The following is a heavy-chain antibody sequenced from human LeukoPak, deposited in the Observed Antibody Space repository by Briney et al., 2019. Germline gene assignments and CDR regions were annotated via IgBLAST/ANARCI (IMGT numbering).Heavy chain of an antibody. V-gene: IGHV4-38-2*01. J-gene: IGHJ4*02. CDR1: GYSISSAYY. CDR3: ARVGGAWGLGDYDY. Sequence: SETLSLTCAVSGYSISSAYYWGWIRRPPGKGLEWIASISHSGSIYYNPSLKSRVTISVDTSKNQFSLKLSSVAAADTAVYYCARVGGAWGLGDYDYWGQGTLVTVSS. D-gene: IGHD3-16*01. CDR2: ISHSGSI.